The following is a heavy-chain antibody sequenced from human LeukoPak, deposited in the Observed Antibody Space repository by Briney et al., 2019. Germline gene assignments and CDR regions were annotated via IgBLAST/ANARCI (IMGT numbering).Heavy chain of an antibody. Sequence: GGSLRLSCAASGFTFSSYGMHWVRQAPGKGLEWVAVISYDGSNKYYADSVKGRFTISRDNSKNTLYLQMNSLRAEDTAVYYCAKENAFTVHFSRSAPPAELLDYWGQGTLVTVSS. CDR3: AKENAFTVHFSRSAPPAELLDY. J-gene: IGHJ4*02. V-gene: IGHV3-30*18. CDR2: ISYDGSNK. CDR1: GFTFSSYG. D-gene: IGHD3-3*02.